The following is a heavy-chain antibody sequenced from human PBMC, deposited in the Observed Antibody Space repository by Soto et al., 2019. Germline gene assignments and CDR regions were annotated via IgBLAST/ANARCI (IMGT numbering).Heavy chain of an antibody. D-gene: IGHD3-16*02. Sequence: QVTLKESGPVLVNPTETLTLTCTVSGFSLSNARMGVSWIRQPPGKALEWLAHIFSNDEKSYSTSLNSRLTISKDTSKSQVVLTMTNMDPVDTATYYCARTPYDYIWGSYRRPFCMDVWGKGTTVTVS. CDR2: IFSNDEK. CDR3: ARTPYDYIWGSYRRPFCMDV. V-gene: IGHV2-26*01. CDR1: GFSLSNARMG. J-gene: IGHJ6*03.